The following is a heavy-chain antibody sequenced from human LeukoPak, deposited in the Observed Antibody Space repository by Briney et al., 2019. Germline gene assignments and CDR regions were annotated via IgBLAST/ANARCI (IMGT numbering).Heavy chain of an antibody. CDR3: ARGRFLEWLDKLERSYYFDY. CDR2: ISGSGGST. CDR1: GFTFSSYA. J-gene: IGHJ4*02. Sequence: PGGSLRLSCAASGFTFSSYAMSWVRQAPGKGLEWVSAISGSGGSTYYADSVKGRFTISRDNAKNSLYLQMNSLRAEDTAVYYCARGRFLEWLDKLERSYYFDYWGQGTLVTVSS. V-gene: IGHV3-23*01. D-gene: IGHD3-3*01.